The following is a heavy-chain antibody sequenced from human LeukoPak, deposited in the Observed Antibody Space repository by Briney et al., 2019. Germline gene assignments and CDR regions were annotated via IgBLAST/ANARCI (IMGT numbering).Heavy chain of an antibody. J-gene: IGHJ4*02. D-gene: IGHD6-13*01. CDR2: INGDGGSR. CDR3: ASASSHRTAAGGDY. Sequence: GGSLRLSCAASGFTFSTYWMHWVRQAPGKGLVWVSRINGDGGSRNYADSVKGRFTISRDNAKNTLYLQMSSLRIEDTAVYYCASASSHRTAAGGDYWGQGTLVTVST. CDR1: GFTFSTYW. V-gene: IGHV3-74*01.